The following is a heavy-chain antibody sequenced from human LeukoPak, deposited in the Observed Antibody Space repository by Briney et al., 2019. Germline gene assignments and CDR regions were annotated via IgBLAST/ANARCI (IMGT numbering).Heavy chain of an antibody. CDR1: GFTVSSNF. CDR3: ARERGPADY. J-gene: IGHJ4*02. CDR2: ISSSSSYI. V-gene: IGHV3-21*01. D-gene: IGHD3-10*01. Sequence: GGSLRLSCAASGFTVSSNFLNWVRQAPGKGLEWVSSISSSSSYIYYADSVKGRFTISRDNAKNSLYLQMNGLRAEDTAVYYCARERGPADYWGQGTLVTVSS.